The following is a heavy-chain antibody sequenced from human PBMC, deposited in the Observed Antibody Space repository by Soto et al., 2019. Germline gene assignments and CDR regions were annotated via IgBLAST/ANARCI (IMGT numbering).Heavy chain of an antibody. V-gene: IGHV3-74*03. D-gene: IGHD1-26*01. J-gene: IGHJ1*01. CDR3: ARVATGSYSWRDS. CDR2: INSDGSIT. Sequence: EVQLEESGGDLVQPGGSLRLSCAASGFTFSTYWMHWVRQAPGKWLVWVSRINSDGSITTYADSVKGRFTISRDNSKNTLYLQINSLRAEDTAVYYCARVATGSYSWRDSWGKGTLVCFSS. CDR1: GFTFSTYW.